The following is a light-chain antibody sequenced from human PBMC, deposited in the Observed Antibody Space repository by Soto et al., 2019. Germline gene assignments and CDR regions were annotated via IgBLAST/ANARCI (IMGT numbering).Light chain of an antibody. V-gene: IGKV3-20*01. J-gene: IGKJ4*01. CDR3: QQYGSSPPLS. Sequence: EIVLTQSPGTLSLSPGERATLSCRASQSVSRSYLAWYQQKPGQAPRLLIYGAYSRATGIPDRFSGSGSGTHFTLNISRLEPEDFAVYYCQQYGSSPPLSFGGGTKVEIK. CDR1: QSVSRSY. CDR2: GAY.